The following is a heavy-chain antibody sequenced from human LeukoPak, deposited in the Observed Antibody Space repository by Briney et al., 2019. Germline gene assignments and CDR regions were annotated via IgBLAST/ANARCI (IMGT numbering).Heavy chain of an antibody. CDR3: TRRAAGGYFDP. D-gene: IGHD6-13*01. CDR2: IRSKANSYAT. J-gene: IGHJ5*02. V-gene: IGHV3-73*01. Sequence: TGGCLRLSCAASGFTFSGPAMHWVRQASGKGLEWVGRIRSKANSYATAYAASVKGRFTISRDDSKNTAYLQMNSLKTEDTAVYYCTRRAAGGYFDPWGQGTLVTVSS. CDR1: GFTFSGPA.